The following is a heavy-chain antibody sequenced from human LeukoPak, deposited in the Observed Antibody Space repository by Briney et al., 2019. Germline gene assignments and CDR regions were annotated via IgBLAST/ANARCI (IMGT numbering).Heavy chain of an antibody. CDR3: AKLIGWLSNFRLDY. CDR1: GFTFSSYA. J-gene: IGHJ4*02. V-gene: IGHV3-23*01. D-gene: IGHD3-9*01. Sequence: PGGSLRLSCAASGFTFSSYAMSWVRQAPGKGLEWVSAISGSGGSTYYADSVKGRFTISRDNSKNTLYLQMNSLRAKDTAVYYCAKLIGWLSNFRLDYWGQGTLVTVSS. CDR2: ISGSGGST.